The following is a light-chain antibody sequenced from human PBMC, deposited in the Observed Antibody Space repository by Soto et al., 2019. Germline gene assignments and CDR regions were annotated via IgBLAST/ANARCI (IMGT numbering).Light chain of an antibody. CDR2: DVS. Sequence: QSALTQPASVSGSPGQSITISCTGTSSDVGGYNYVSWYQQHPGKAPKLMIYDVSNRPSGVSNRFSGSKSGNTASLTISGLQAEDEADYYCSSYTSCGTYVVFGGGTKVTVL. CDR1: SSDVGGYNY. CDR3: SSYTSCGTYVV. J-gene: IGLJ2*01. V-gene: IGLV2-14*01.